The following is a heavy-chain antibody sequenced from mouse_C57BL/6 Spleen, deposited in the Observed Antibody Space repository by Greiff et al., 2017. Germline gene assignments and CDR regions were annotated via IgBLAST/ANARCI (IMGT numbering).Heavy chain of an antibody. V-gene: IGHV1-15*01. Sequence: QVQLLQSGAELVRPGASVTLSCKASGYTFTDYEMHWVKQTPVHGLEWIGAIDPETGGTASNQKFKGKAILTADKASSTAYMELRSLTSEDSAVYYCTRYYGSSYWFAYWGQGTLVTVSA. D-gene: IGHD1-1*01. CDR3: TRYYGSSYWFAY. CDR2: IDPETGGT. CDR1: GYTFTDYE. J-gene: IGHJ3*01.